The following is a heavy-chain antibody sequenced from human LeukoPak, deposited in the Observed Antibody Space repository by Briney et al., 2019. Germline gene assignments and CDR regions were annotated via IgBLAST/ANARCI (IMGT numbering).Heavy chain of an antibody. CDR3: ARGYCSGGSCYDIDY. CDR1: GYTFTGYY. V-gene: IGHV1-2*02. Sequence: GASVKVSCKASGYTFTGYYMHWLRQAPGQGLEWMGWINPNSGGTNYAQKFQGRVTMTRDTSISTAYMELSRLRSDDTAVYYCARGYCSGGSCYDIDYWGQGTLVTVSS. CDR2: INPNSGGT. D-gene: IGHD2-15*01. J-gene: IGHJ4*02.